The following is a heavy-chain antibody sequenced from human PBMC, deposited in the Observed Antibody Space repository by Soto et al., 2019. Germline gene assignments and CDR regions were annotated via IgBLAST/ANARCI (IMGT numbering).Heavy chain of an antibody. V-gene: IGHV5-51*01. D-gene: IGHD2-15*01. CDR1: GYSFTSYW. CDR2: IYPGDSDT. CDR3: ARLLGYCSGGSCPGYY. J-gene: IGHJ4*02. Sequence: LGESLKISCKGSGYSFTSYWIGWVRQMPGKGLEWMGIIYPGDSDTRYSPSFQGQVTISADKSISTAYLQWSSLKASDTAMYYCARLLGYCSGGSCPGYYWGQGTLVTVSS.